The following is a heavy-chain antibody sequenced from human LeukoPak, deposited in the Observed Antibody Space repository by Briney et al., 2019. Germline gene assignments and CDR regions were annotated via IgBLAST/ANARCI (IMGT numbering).Heavy chain of an antibody. Sequence: GGSLRLSCAASGFTLDDYGISWVRQAPGKGLEWVSGINWNGGSTGYADSVKGRFTISRDNAKNSLYLQMNSLRAEDTAVYYCARIKADYGGKIGHDAFDIWGQGTMVTVSS. CDR2: INWNGGST. D-gene: IGHD4-23*01. V-gene: IGHV3-20*04. J-gene: IGHJ3*02. CDR1: GFTLDDYG. CDR3: ARIKADYGGKIGHDAFDI.